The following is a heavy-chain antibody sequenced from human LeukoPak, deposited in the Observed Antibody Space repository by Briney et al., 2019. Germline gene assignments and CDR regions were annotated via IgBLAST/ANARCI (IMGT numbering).Heavy chain of an antibody. V-gene: IGHV4-39*07. Sequence: KPSETLSLTCTVSGGSISSSSYYWGWIRQPPGKGLEGIGTIYYSGNTYYNPCLKSRVTISVDTAKNQFSLKLSSVTAADTAVYYCARDFKVDYYMDVWGKGTTVTVS. D-gene: IGHD1-26*01. CDR1: GGSISSSSYY. J-gene: IGHJ6*03. CDR2: IYYSGNT. CDR3: ARDFKVDYYMDV.